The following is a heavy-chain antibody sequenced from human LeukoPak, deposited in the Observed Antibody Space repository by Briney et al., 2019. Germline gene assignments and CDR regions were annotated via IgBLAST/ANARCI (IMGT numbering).Heavy chain of an antibody. CDR2: ITSCSTI. Sequence: TGGSLRLSCAASGFTFSNYNMNWVRQAPGKGLEWVSHITSCSTIYYADSVKGRFTISRDNAKNSLYLQMNSLRDEDTAVYYCARRFDSWGQGTLVTVSS. J-gene: IGHJ4*02. V-gene: IGHV3-48*02. CDR1: GFTFSNYN. CDR3: ARRFDS.